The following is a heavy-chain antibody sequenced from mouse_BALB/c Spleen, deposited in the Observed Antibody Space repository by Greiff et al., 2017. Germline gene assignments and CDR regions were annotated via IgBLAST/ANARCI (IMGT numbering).Heavy chain of an antibody. J-gene: IGHJ1*01. D-gene: IGHD4-1*01. V-gene: IGHV1-80*01. CDR2: IYPGDGDT. CDR1: GYAFSSYW. CDR3: ARRTGTLYFDV. Sequence: QVQLQQSGAELVRPGSSVKISCKASGYAFSSYWMNWVKQRPGQGLEWIGQIYPGDGDTNYNGKFKGKATLTADKSSSTAYMQLSSLTSEDSAVYFCARRTGTLYFDVWGAGTTVTVSS.